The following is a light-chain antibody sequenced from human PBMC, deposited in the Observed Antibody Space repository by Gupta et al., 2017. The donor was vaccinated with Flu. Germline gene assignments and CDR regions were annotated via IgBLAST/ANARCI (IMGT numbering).Light chain of an antibody. CDR1: SANIGAGYD. CDR3: HSSDTSMSDCV. J-gene: IGLJ3*02. Sequence: QSVLTQPPSVSGAPGQRVTISCTGSSANIGAGYDVHWYQQLPGTAPNVLIYGSANRPSGVPDRFFGYKSGTYASLVTTALQAEEEADDYCHSSDTSMSDCVFGGGTKVNAL. V-gene: IGLV1-40*01. CDR2: GSA.